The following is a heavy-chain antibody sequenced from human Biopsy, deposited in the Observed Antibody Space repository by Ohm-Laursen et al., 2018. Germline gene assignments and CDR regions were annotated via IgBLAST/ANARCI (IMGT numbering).Heavy chain of an antibody. V-gene: IGHV3-48*03. CDR1: GFTFNNYA. D-gene: IGHD3-16*01. J-gene: IGHJ6*02. Sequence: SLRLSCAASGFTFNNYALCRVRQAPGKGLEWVSYISSSGSTINYSDSVMGRFTISRDNAKNSLYLQMNSLGAEGTAVYYYARSGGKIPTVLIPAAMDVWGRGTTVTVSS. CDR3: ARSGGKIPTVLIPAAMDV. CDR2: ISSSGSTI.